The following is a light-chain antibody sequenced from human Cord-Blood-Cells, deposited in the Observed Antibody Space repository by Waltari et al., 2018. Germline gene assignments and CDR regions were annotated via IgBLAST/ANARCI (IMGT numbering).Light chain of an antibody. CDR1: SSDVGGSTY. CDR3: SSYAGSNNLV. J-gene: IGLJ1*01. CDR2: EVS. V-gene: IGLV2-8*01. Sequence: QSALTQPPSASGSPGQSVTISCPGTSSDVGGSTYLSWYQQHPGKAPKLMIYEVSKRPSGVPDRFSGSKSGNTASLTVSGLQAEDEADYYCSSYAGSNNLVFGTGTKVTVL.